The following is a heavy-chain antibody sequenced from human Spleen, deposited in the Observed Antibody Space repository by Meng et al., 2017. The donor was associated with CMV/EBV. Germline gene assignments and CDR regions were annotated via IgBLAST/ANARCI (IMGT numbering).Heavy chain of an antibody. D-gene: IGHD3-10*01. Sequence: SETLSLTCAVYGGSFSGYYWSWIRQPPGKGLEWIGEINHSGSTNYNPSLKSRVTISLGTSNNQFSLRLSSVTAADTAIYYCAREESGRGVIPYYFDYWGQGTLVTVSS. CDR2: INHSGST. CDR1: GGSFSGYY. V-gene: IGHV4-34*01. J-gene: IGHJ4*02. CDR3: AREESGRGVIPYYFDY.